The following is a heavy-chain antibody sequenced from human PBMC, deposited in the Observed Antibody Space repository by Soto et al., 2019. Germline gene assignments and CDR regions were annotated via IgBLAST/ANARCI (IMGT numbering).Heavy chain of an antibody. Sequence: QVQLVESGGGVVQPGRSLRLSCAASGFTFSSYGMHWVRQAPGKGLEWVAVIWYDGSNKYYADSVKGRFTISRDNSKNTLYLKMNSLRAEDTAVYYCARASIAAAGTVDYWGQGTLVTVSS. V-gene: IGHV3-33*01. J-gene: IGHJ4*02. CDR2: IWYDGSNK. D-gene: IGHD6-13*01. CDR1: GFTFSSYG. CDR3: ARASIAAAGTVDY.